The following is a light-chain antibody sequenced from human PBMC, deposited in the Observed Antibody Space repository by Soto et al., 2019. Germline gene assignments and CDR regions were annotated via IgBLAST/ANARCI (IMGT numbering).Light chain of an antibody. CDR2: GAS. CDR3: QQYGSSPQT. V-gene: IGKV3-20*01. J-gene: IGKJ1*01. Sequence: EILLTQSPATLSVSPGDRATLSCRASQSVSNNLAWYQQRPGQAPRILIYGASTRATGIPDRFSGSGSGTDCTLTISRLEPEDFAVYYCQQYGSSPQTFGQGTKVDIK. CDR1: QSVSNN.